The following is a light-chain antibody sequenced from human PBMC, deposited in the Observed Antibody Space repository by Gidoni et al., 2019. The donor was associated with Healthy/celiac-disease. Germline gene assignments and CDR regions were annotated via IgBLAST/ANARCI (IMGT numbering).Light chain of an antibody. J-gene: IGLJ1*01. CDR3: QSYDSSRGV. V-gene: IGLV1-40*01. Sequence: QSVLTQPPSVSGAPGQRVTISCTGSSSNIGAGYDVHWYQQRPGTAPKLLIYGNSNRPSGVPDRFSGSKSGTSASLAITGLQAEDEADYYCQSYDSSRGVFGTGTKVIVL. CDR1: SSNIGAGYD. CDR2: GNS.